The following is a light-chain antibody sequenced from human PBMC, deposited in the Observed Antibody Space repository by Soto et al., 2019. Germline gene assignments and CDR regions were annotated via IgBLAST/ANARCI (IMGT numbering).Light chain of an antibody. Sequence: DIQMTQSPSSLSASLVDRVTITCRASQYIDNYLNWYQQKPGKAPKLLIYATSTLQSGVPSRFSGSGSGTEFTLTISSLQSEDFAVYYCQQHNNWPPITFGQGTRLEIK. CDR2: ATS. CDR3: QQHNNWPPIT. CDR1: QYIDNY. J-gene: IGKJ5*01. V-gene: IGKV1-17*01.